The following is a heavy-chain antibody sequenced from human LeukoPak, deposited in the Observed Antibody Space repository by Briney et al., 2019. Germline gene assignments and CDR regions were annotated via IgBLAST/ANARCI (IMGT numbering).Heavy chain of an antibody. J-gene: IGHJ4*01. CDR3: TKDVLAGGLDY. V-gene: IGHV3-9*01. D-gene: IGHD3-3*02. CDR1: GVNLRDHA. CDR2: IYWDGRT. Sequence: PGRSLRLSCVGSGVNLRDHAMHWVWQVPGKGLEWVSGIYWDGRTDCADSVRGRFTTSRDNAKNSLYLQMNSLRVEDTALYYCTKDVLAGGLDYWGPGTLVTVSS.